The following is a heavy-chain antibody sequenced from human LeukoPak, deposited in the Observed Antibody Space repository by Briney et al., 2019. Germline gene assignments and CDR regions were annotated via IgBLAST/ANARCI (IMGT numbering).Heavy chain of an antibody. V-gene: IGHV3-11*01. CDR1: GFIFSDYY. Sequence: GSLRLSCAASGFIFSDYYMSWMRQAPGKGLEWVSYISSSGSSIYYADSVKGRFTISRDNAKNSLYLQMNSLRAEDTAVYYCARRRSSSSWRYDAFDIWGQGTLVTVSS. CDR2: ISSSGSSI. D-gene: IGHD6-13*01. CDR3: ARRRSSSSWRYDAFDI. J-gene: IGHJ3*02.